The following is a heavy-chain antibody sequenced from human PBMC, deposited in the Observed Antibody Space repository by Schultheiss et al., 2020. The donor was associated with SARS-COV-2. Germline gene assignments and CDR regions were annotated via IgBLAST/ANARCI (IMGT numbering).Heavy chain of an antibody. V-gene: IGHV1-2*02. D-gene: IGHD3-10*01. CDR1: GYTFTSYY. J-gene: IGHJ5*02. CDR3: AKGETTYYYGSGFDP. CDR2: INPNSGGT. Sequence: ASVKVSCKASGYTFTSYYMHWVRQAPGQGLEWMGWINPNSGGTNYAQKFQGRVTMTRDTSISTAYMELRSLRSDDTAVYYCAKGETTYYYGSGFDPWGQGTLVTVSS.